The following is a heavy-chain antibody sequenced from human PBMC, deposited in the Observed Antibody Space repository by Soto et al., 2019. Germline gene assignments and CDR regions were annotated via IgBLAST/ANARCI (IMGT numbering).Heavy chain of an antibody. CDR3: AREWSTSGDLDY. CDR1: GFTFSSHS. Sequence: QVQRVESGGGVVQPGRSLRLSCAASGFTFSSHSIQWVRQAPGKGLEWVAVISYDGSIKYYADSVKGRFTISRDNSKNTAYLQMNSLRAEDTAVFYCAREWSTSGDLDYWGQGTLVIVSS. D-gene: IGHD3-10*01. V-gene: IGHV3-30-3*01. CDR2: ISYDGSIK. J-gene: IGHJ4*02.